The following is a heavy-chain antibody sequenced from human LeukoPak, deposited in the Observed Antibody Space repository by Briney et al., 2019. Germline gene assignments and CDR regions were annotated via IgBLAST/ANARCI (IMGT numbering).Heavy chain of an antibody. CDR3: ARGEGWGYWYFDL. CDR2: IYYSGST. J-gene: IGHJ2*01. Sequence: SETLSLTCTVSGGSISSYYWSWIRQPPGKGLEWIGYIYYSGSTNYNPSLKSRVTISVDTSKDQFSLKLSSVTAADTAVYYCARGEGWGYWYFDLWGRGTLVTVSS. D-gene: IGHD3-16*01. V-gene: IGHV4-59*01. CDR1: GGSISSYY.